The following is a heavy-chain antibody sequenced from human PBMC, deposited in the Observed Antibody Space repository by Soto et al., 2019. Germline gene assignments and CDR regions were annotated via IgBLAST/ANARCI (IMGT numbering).Heavy chain of an antibody. CDR3: ARTYSSAWGYYYYYMDV. CDR1: GGSISSYY. J-gene: IGHJ6*03. V-gene: IGHV4-59*01. CDR2: IYYSGST. Sequence: PLEILSLTCTVSGGSISSYYWSWIRQPPGKGLEWIGYIYYSGSTSYNPSLKSRVTISVDTSKNQFSLKLSSVTAADTAVYYCARTYSSAWGYYYYYMDVWGKGTTVTVSS. D-gene: IGHD6-19*01.